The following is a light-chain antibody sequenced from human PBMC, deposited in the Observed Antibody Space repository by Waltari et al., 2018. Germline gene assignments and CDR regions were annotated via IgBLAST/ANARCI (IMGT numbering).Light chain of an antibody. CDR3: AAWDDSLSGPV. Sequence: QSVLPQPPSASGTPGQRVTISCSGSSSNIGRNFVYWYQQLPGTAPKLLISRNNQRPSGVPDRFSGSKSGTSASLAISGLRSEDEADYYCAAWDDSLSGPVFGGGTKLTVL. J-gene: IGLJ3*02. V-gene: IGLV1-47*01. CDR2: RNN. CDR1: SSNIGRNF.